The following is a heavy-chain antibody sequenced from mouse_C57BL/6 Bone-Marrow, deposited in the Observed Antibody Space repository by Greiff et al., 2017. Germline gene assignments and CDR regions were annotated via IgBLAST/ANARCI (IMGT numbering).Heavy chain of an antibody. CDR2: ISYSGST. CDR1: GYSITSDY. J-gene: IGHJ1*03. Sequence: EVMLVESGPGLAKPSQTLSLTCSVTGYSITSDYWNWIRKFPGNKLEYMGYISYSGSTYYNPSLKSRISITRDTSKNQYYLQLNSVTTEDTATYYCARLITPVVAPQYWYFDVWGTGTTVTVSS. V-gene: IGHV3-8*01. D-gene: IGHD1-1*01. CDR3: ARLITPVVAPQYWYFDV.